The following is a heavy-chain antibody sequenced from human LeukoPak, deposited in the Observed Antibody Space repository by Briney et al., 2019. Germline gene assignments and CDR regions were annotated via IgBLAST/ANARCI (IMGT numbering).Heavy chain of an antibody. CDR2: IYYSGST. CDR3: ARLRFGELLDRYGMDV. V-gene: IGHV4-59*08. CDR1: GGSISSYY. Sequence: PSETLSLTCTVSGGSISSYYWSWIRQPPGKGLEWIGYIYYSGSTNYNPSLKSRVTISVDTSKNQFSLKLSSVTAADTAVYYCARLRFGELLDRYGMDVWGQGTTVTVSS. J-gene: IGHJ6*02. D-gene: IGHD3-10*01.